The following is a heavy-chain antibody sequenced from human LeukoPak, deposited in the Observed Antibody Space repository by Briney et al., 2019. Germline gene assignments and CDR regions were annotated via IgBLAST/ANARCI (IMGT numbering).Heavy chain of an antibody. J-gene: IGHJ5*02. Sequence: EDSVRVSCKASGYTFTSYYMHWVRQAPGQGLEWMGIINPSGGSTNYAQKFQGRVSITSETSTSTVYLEVSSLRSEDTAVYYCARSQGGNTLWFDPWGQGTLVTVPS. CDR3: ARSQGGNTLWFDP. CDR1: GYTFTSYY. V-gene: IGHV1-46*01. D-gene: IGHD4-23*01. CDR2: INPSGGST.